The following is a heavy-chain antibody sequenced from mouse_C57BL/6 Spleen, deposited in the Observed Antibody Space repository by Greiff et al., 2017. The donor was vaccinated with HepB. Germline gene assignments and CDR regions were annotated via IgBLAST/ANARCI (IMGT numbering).Heavy chain of an antibody. Sequence: EVKLVESGGGLVKPGGSLKLSCAASGFTFSSYAMSWVRQTPEKRLEWVATISDGGSYTYYPDNVKGRFTISRENAKNNLYLQMSHLKSEDTAMYYCAREGGNPYYAMDYWGQGTSVTVSS. CDR1: GFTFSSYA. V-gene: IGHV5-4*01. CDR2: ISDGGSYT. CDR3: AREGGNPYYAMDY. J-gene: IGHJ4*01. D-gene: IGHD2-1*01.